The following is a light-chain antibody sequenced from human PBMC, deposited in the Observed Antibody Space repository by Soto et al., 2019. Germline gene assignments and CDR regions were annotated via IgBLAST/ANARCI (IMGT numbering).Light chain of an antibody. V-gene: IGLV2-11*01. CDR1: SSDVGGYNY. CDR2: DVS. J-gene: IGLJ1*01. Sequence: QSVLTQPRSVSGSPGQSVTISCTGTSSDVGGYNYASWYQQHPGKVPKLMIYDVSKRPSGVPDRFSGSKSGNTASLTISGLQAEDEADYYCCSYAGSYTLYVFGTGTKLTVL. CDR3: CSYAGSYTLYV.